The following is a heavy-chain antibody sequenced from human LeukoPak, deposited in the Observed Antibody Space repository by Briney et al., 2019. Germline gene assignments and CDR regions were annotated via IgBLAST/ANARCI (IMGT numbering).Heavy chain of an antibody. J-gene: IGHJ4*02. CDR1: GFTFSDHY. CDR3: VRGRGSSNSYGGIFDY. D-gene: IGHD2-15*01. V-gene: IGHV3-72*01. CDR2: TRNKANSYTT. Sequence: GGSLRLSCAASGFTFSDHYMDWVRQAPGKGLEWVGRTRNKANSYTTEYAASVRGRFTISRDDSKNSLYLQMSSLKIEDTAVYYCVRGRGSSNSYGGIFDYWGQGALVTVSS.